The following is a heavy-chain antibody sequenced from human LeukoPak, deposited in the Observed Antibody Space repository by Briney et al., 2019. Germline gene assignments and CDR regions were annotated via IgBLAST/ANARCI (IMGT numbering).Heavy chain of an antibody. V-gene: IGHV4-38-2*02. CDR3: ARGGYGSGSCPLDY. CDR2: IYHSGST. D-gene: IGHD3-10*01. CDR1: GYSISSGYY. J-gene: IGHJ4*02. Sequence: SETLSLTCTVSGYSISSGYYWGWIRQPPGKGLEWIGSIYHSGSTYYNPSLKSRVTISVDTSKNQFSLKLSSVTAADTAVYYCARGGYGSGSCPLDYWGQGTLVTVSS.